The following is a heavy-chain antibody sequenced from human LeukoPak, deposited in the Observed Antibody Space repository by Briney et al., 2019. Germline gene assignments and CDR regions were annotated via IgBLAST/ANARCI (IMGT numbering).Heavy chain of an antibody. CDR2: FDPEDGET. Sequence: ASVKASCKVSGYTLTELSMHWVRQAPGKGLEWMGGFDPEDGETIYAQKFQGRVTMTEDTSTDTAYMELSSLRSEDTAVYYCATAGYCSSTSCYPLYYYYYMDVWGKGTTVTVSS. CDR1: GYTLTELS. J-gene: IGHJ6*03. V-gene: IGHV1-24*01. CDR3: ATAGYCSSTSCYPLYYYYYMDV. D-gene: IGHD2-2*01.